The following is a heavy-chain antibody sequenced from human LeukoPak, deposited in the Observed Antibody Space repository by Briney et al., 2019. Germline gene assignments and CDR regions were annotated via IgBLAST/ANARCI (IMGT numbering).Heavy chain of an antibody. Sequence: PGGSWRLCCAASEFTFSSYGMSWVRQAPGKGLEWVSSISGSGGSTQYADSVQGRFAISRDNSKNTLYLQMNSLRVEDTAVYFCARDPNGDYIGTFDMWGRGTMVSVSS. J-gene: IGHJ3*02. V-gene: IGHV3-23*01. CDR2: ISGSGGST. CDR3: ARDPNGDYIGTFDM. D-gene: IGHD4-17*01. CDR1: EFTFSSYG.